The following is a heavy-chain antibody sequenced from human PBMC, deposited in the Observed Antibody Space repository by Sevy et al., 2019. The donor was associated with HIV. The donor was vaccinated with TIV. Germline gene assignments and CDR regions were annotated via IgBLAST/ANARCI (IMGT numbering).Heavy chain of an antibody. CDR2: ISGTYGST. Sequence: GGYLRLSCAASGFTFSTYAMSWVRQAPGKGLEWVSGISGTYGSTYYADSVKGRFTISRYNSKNTLYLQMNSLRAEDTAVYYCAKDLYYDTSLFDYWGQGIRVTVSS. J-gene: IGHJ4*02. CDR1: GFTFSTYA. CDR3: AKDLYYDTSLFDY. D-gene: IGHD3-22*01. V-gene: IGHV3-23*01.